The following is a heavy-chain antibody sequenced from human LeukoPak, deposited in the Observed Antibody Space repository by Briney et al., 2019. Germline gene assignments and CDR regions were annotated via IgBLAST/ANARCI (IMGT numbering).Heavy chain of an antibody. J-gene: IGHJ3*02. Sequence: GGSLRLSCAASGFTFDDYAMHWVRQAPGKGLEWVSGISWNSGSIGYADSVKGRFTISRDNAKNSLYLQMNSLRAEDTALYYCAKEIPTHSSGYYYTDAFDIWGQGTMVTVSS. V-gene: IGHV3-9*01. CDR1: GFTFDDYA. CDR2: ISWNSGSI. CDR3: AKEIPTHSSGYYYTDAFDI. D-gene: IGHD3-22*01.